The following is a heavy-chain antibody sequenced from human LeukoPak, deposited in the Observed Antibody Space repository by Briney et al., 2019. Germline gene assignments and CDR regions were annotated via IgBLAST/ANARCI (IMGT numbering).Heavy chain of an antibody. J-gene: IGHJ4*02. Sequence: ASVKVSCKASGGTFSSYAVSWVRQAPGRGLEWMGGIIPIFGTANYAQKFQGRVTITTDESTSTAYMELSSLRSEDTAVYYCARYSYGYGYFDYWGQGTLVSVSS. CDR2: IIPIFGTA. CDR3: ARYSYGYGYFDY. V-gene: IGHV1-69*05. CDR1: GGTFSSYA. D-gene: IGHD5-18*01.